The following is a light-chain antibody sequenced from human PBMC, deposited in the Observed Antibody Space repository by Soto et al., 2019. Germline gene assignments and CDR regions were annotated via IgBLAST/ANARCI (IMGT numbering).Light chain of an antibody. CDR1: GSDVGGYNY. J-gene: IGLJ2*01. CDR3: SSYTSSTTLGV. CDR2: EVN. V-gene: IGLV2-14*01. Sequence: QSVLTQPASVSGSPGQSITISCTGTGSDVGGYNYVSWYQQHPGKAPKLMIYEVNNRPSGVSNRFSGSKSGNTASLTISGLQADDEADYYCSSYTSSTTLGVFGGGTKLTVL.